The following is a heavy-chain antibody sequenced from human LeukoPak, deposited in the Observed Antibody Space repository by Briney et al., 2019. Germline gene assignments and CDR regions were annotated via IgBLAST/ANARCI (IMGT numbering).Heavy chain of an antibody. CDR2: ISNDGSKK. J-gene: IGHJ6*03. CDR3: ARDQGYYMDV. Sequence: GRSLRLSCVASGFTFDSYGMHWVRQARGKGLEWVAAISNDGSKKYYAESVKGRFAISRDNSKNTSSLQMNSLRPEDTAVYYCARDQGYYMDVWGKGTTVTVSS. CDR1: GFTFDSYG. V-gene: IGHV3-30*03.